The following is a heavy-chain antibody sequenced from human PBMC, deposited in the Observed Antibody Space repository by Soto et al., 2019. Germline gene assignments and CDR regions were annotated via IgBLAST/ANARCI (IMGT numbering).Heavy chain of an antibody. J-gene: IGHJ6*02. Sequence: PGESLKISCKGSGYSFTSYWIGWVRQMPGKGLEWMGIIYPGDSDTRYSPSFQGQVTISADKSISTAYLQWSSLKASDTAMYYCARVCRDGRQIYYYYGTDVWGQGTTVTVSS. D-gene: IGHD2-15*01. V-gene: IGHV5-51*01. CDR3: ARVCRDGRQIYYYYGTDV. CDR2: IYPGDSDT. CDR1: GYSFTSYW.